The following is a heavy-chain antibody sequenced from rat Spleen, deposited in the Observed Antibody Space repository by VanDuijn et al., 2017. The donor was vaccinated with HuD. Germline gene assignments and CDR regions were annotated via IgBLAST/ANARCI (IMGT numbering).Heavy chain of an antibody. CDR3: ARLGGLRSWFAY. J-gene: IGHJ3*01. D-gene: IGHD4-3*01. CDR2: ISNAAGKV. V-gene: IGHV5-31*01. Sequence: EVQLVESGGGLVQPGRSLKLSCVASGFTFNNYWMTWIRQAPGKGLEWVASISNAAGKVYYPDSVKGRFTISRDTVQNILYLQMNSPRSEDTATYFCARLGGLRSWFAYWGQGTLVTVSS. CDR1: GFTFNNYW.